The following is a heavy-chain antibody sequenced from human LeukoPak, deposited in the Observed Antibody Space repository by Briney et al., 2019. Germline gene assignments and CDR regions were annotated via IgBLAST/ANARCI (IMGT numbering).Heavy chain of an antibody. D-gene: IGHD3-22*01. Sequence: GRSLRLSCAASGFTFSSYGMHWVRQAPGKGLEWVAVIWYDGSNKYYADSVKGRFTISRDNSKNTLYLQMNSLRAEDTAVYYCARAPHQGRITYYYDSSGYYYFDYWGQGTLVTVSS. J-gene: IGHJ4*02. CDR3: ARAPHQGRITYYYDSSGYYYFDY. CDR1: GFTFSSYG. V-gene: IGHV3-33*01. CDR2: IWYDGSNK.